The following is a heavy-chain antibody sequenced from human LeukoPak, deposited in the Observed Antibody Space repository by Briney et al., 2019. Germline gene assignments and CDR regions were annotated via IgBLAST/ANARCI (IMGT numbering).Heavy chain of an antibody. Sequence: AGGSLRLSCAASGFTIDGYTLSWVRQAPGKGLEWVASITSGSNFVDYGDSVKGRFTISRDNAQNSLYVQMNSLRAEDTAVYYCATQPELPGWFDSWGQETLVTVSS. CDR3: ATQPELPGWFDS. CDR1: GFTIDGYT. D-gene: IGHD1-14*01. CDR2: ITSGSNFV. V-gene: IGHV3-21*01. J-gene: IGHJ5*01.